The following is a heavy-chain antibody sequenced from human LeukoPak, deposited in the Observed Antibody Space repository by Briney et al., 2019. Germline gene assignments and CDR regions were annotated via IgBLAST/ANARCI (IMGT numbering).Heavy chain of an antibody. J-gene: IGHJ4*02. CDR2: ILPIFKRT. Sequence: ASVKVSCKASGGSFSSHGITWVRQAPGPGLEWMGRILPIFKRTDYAQKLQGRVTMTTDTSTSTAYMELRSLRSDDTAVYYCARTFGSGNPRGYWGQGTLVTVSS. CDR3: ARTFGSGNPRGY. D-gene: IGHD3-10*01. CDR1: GGSFSSHG. V-gene: IGHV1-18*01.